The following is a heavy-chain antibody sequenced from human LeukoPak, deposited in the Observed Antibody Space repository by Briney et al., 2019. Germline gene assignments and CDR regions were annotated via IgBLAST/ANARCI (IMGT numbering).Heavy chain of an antibody. CDR2: INHSGST. J-gene: IGHJ6*03. D-gene: IGHD2-2*02. CDR3: ARVTNIVVVPAAILYYYYYMDV. V-gene: IGHV4-34*01. Sequence: SETLSLTCAVYGGSFSGYYWSWIRQPPGKGLEWIGEINHSGSTNYNPSLESRVTISVDTSKNQFSLKLSSVTAADTAVYYCARVTNIVVVPAAILYYYYYMDVWGKGTTVTVSS. CDR1: GGSFSGYY.